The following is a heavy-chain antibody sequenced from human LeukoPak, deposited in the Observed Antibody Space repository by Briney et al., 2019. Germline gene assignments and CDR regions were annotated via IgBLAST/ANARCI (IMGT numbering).Heavy chain of an antibody. CDR2: IYHSRRT. D-gene: IGHD3-16*02. V-gene: IGHV4-4*02. CDR3: ATGSYDYVWGSYRFDY. J-gene: IGHJ4*02. Sequence: SETLSLTCAVSGGSGGSISSSNYWSWVRQPPGKGLEWIGEIYHSRRTNSNPSLKSRVTISVDKSKNQFSLKLSSVTATDTAVYYCATGSYDYVWGSYRFDYWGQGTLVTVSS. CDR1: GGSGGSISSSNY.